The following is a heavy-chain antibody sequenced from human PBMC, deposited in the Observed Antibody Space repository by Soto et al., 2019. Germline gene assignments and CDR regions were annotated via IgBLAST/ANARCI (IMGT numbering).Heavy chain of an antibody. CDR3: AKDQDIAVAAPGEFDY. D-gene: IGHD6-19*01. V-gene: IGHV3-23*01. CDR1: GFTFSSYA. CDR2: ISGSGGST. Sequence: PGGSLRLSCAASGFTFSSYAMSWVRQAPGKGLEWVSAISGSGGSTYYADSVKGRFTISRDNSKNTLYLQMNSLRAEDTAVYYCAKDQDIAVAAPGEFDYWGQGTLVTVSS. J-gene: IGHJ4*02.